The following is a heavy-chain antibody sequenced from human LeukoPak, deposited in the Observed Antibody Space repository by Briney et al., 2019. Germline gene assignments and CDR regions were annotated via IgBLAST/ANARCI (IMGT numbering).Heavy chain of an antibody. J-gene: IGHJ4*02. V-gene: IGHV5-51*01. Sequence: GESLKISCRGSGYSFTAYWIAWVCQMPGKGLEWMATIYPGDSATTYSPSFQGQVTISADKSSTTAYLQWSSLNASDTAMYYCTRPAAGLGGFDYWGQGTLVTVSS. CDR1: GYSFTAYW. CDR3: TRPAAGLGGFDY. D-gene: IGHD3-16*01. CDR2: IYPGDSAT.